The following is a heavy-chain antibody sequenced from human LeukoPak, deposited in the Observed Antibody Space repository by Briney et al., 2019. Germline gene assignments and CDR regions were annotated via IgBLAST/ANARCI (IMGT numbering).Heavy chain of an antibody. CDR2: IRTYNGNT. V-gene: IGHV1-18*01. Sequence: ASVKVSCKASGYTFTSFGISWVRQAPGQGLEWMGWIRTYNGNTNYAQKLKGRVTMTTDTSTSTAYMELRSLRSDDTAVYYCARGGRANNWFDPGGQGTLVTVSS. CDR1: GYTFTSFG. J-gene: IGHJ5*02. CDR3: ARGGRANNWFDP. D-gene: IGHD1-26*01.